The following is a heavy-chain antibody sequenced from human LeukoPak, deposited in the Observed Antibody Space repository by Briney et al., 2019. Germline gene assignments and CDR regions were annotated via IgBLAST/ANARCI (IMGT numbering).Heavy chain of an antibody. Sequence: PSETQSLTCTVSGGSISDGGYYWSWIRQPPGKGLEWIGYIYYSGSTNYNPSLKSRVTISVDTSKNQFSLKLSSVTAADTAVYYCARSGTQLWSINWFDPWGQGTLVTVSS. J-gene: IGHJ5*02. CDR2: IYYSGST. D-gene: IGHD5-18*01. CDR1: GGSISDGGYY. V-gene: IGHV4-61*08. CDR3: ARSGTQLWSINWFDP.